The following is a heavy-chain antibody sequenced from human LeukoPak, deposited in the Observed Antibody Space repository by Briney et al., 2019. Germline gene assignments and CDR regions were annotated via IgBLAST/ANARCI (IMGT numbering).Heavy chain of an antibody. CDR2: VSYDGANK. J-gene: IGHJ4*02. CDR1: GFXFSSYA. D-gene: IGHD5-24*01. CDR3: ARDSLLDAYNYDYFDY. Sequence: GGSLRLSCAASGFXFSSYAMHWVRQAPGKGLEWVAVVSYDGANKYYADSVKGRFTISRDNSKNTLYLQMTSLRPEDTAVYYCARDSLLDAYNYDYFDYWGQGTLVTVSS. V-gene: IGHV3-30-3*01.